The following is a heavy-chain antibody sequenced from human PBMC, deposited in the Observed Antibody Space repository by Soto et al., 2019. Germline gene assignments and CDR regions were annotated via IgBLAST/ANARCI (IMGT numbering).Heavy chain of an antibody. CDR3: ARGRTIFGVGYYYYGMDV. CDR1: GGSFSGYY. Sequence: SETLSLTCAVYGGSFSGYYWSWIRQPPGKGLEWIGEINHSGSTNYNPSLKSRVTISVDTSKNQFSLKLSSVTAADTAVYYCARGRTIFGVGYYYYGMDVWGQGTTVTVSS. D-gene: IGHD3-3*01. CDR2: INHSGST. V-gene: IGHV4-34*01. J-gene: IGHJ6*02.